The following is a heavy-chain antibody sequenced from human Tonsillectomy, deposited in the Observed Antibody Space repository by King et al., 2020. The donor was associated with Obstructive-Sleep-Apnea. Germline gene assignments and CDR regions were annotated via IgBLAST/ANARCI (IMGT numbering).Heavy chain of an antibody. V-gene: IGHV3-66*01. Sequence: VQLVESGGGLVQPGGSLRLSCAASGFTVSSNYVSWVRQAPGKGLEWVSVIYSGGSTYYPDSVKGRFTISRDNSKNTLYLQMDSLRAEDTAVYYCARDVQIAARGNWGQGTLVTVSS. CDR3: ARDVQIAARGN. J-gene: IGHJ4*02. CDR1: GFTVSSNY. D-gene: IGHD6-6*01. CDR2: IYSGGST.